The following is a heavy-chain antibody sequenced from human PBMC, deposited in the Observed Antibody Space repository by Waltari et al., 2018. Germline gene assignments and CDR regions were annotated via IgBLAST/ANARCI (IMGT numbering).Heavy chain of an antibody. Sequence: QVQLVQSGAEVKKPGASVTVSCKASGYTFTSYYMHLVRQAPGQGLEWMGIINPSGGSTSYAQKFQGRVTMTRDTSTSTVYMELSSLRSEDTAVYYCARVADYDILAGGMDVWGQGTTVTVSS. CDR2: INPSGGST. CDR3: ARVADYDILAGGMDV. V-gene: IGHV1-46*01. CDR1: GYTFTSYY. J-gene: IGHJ6*02. D-gene: IGHD3-9*01.